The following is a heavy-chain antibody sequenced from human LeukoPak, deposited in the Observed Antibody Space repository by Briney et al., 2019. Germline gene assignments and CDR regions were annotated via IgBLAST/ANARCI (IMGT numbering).Heavy chain of an antibody. CDR3: ARRYFDY. Sequence: GGSLRLSCVASGFTISSYWMHWVRQAPGKGLEWVANIKQDGSEEYYEDSVKGRFTISRDNAKNSLYLQMNSLRAEDTAVYYCARRYFDYWGQGILVTVSS. V-gene: IGHV3-7*03. CDR1: GFTISSYW. CDR2: IKQDGSEE. J-gene: IGHJ4*02.